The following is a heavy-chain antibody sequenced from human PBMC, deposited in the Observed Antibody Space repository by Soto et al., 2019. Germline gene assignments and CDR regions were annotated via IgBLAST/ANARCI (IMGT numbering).Heavy chain of an antibody. Sequence: QVQLQESGPGLVKPSQTLSLTCTVSGGSISSGGYYWSWIRQHPGKGLEWIGYIYYSGSTYYNPSLKSRITISVDTPKNQVALKLSSVTAADTAVYYCARDRHLRADSSGRFDPWGQGTLVTVSS. CDR1: GGSISSGGYY. CDR2: IYYSGST. CDR3: ARDRHLRADSSGRFDP. V-gene: IGHV4-31*03. D-gene: IGHD3-22*01. J-gene: IGHJ5*02.